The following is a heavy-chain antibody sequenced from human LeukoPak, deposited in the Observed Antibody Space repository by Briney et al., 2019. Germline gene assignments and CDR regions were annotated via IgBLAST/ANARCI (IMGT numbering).Heavy chain of an antibody. V-gene: IGHV4-34*01. CDR2: INHSGST. CDR3: ARVWDCGGDCYSYFDY. Sequence: SETLSLTCAVYGGSFSGYYWSWIRQPPGKGLEWIGEINHSGSTNYNPSLKSRVTISVDTSKNQFSLKLSSVTAADTAVYYCARVWDCGGDCYSYFDYWGQRTLVTVSS. CDR1: GGSFSGYY. J-gene: IGHJ4*02. D-gene: IGHD2-21*01.